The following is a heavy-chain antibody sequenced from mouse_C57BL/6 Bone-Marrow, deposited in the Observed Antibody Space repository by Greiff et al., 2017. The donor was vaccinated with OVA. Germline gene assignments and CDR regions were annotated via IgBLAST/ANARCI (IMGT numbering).Heavy chain of an antibody. D-gene: IGHD1-1*01. Sequence: EVQLQQSGPELVKPGASVKMSCKASGYTFTDYNMHWVKRSHGKSLEWIGYINPNNGGTSYNQKFKGKATLTVNKSSSTAYMELRSLTSEDSAVYYCARSNYYGSSYSWFAYWGQGTLVTVSA. CDR3: ARSNYYGSSYSWFAY. CDR2: INPNNGGT. V-gene: IGHV1-22*01. J-gene: IGHJ3*01. CDR1: GYTFTDYN.